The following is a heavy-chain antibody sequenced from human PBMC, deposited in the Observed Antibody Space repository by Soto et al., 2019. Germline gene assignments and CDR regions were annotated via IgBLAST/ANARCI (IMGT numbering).Heavy chain of an antibody. V-gene: IGHV3-74*01. CDR3: TRGNYYDSSVIGKVDY. CDR1: GFTFSSYW. Sequence: EVQLVESGGGLVQPGGSLRLSCAASGFTFSSYWMHWVRQAPGKGLVWVSRINSDGSSTSYADSVKGRFTISRDNXKXMRNLQMNSLRAEDTAVYYCTRGNYYDSSVIGKVDYWGQGTLVTVSS. D-gene: IGHD3-22*01. CDR2: INSDGSST. J-gene: IGHJ4*02.